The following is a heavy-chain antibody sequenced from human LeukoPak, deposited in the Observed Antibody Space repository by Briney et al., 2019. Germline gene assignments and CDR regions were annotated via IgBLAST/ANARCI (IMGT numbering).Heavy chain of an antibody. V-gene: IGHV5-10-1*01. J-gene: IGHJ4*02. Sequence: GESLKISCEASGYSFTSNWISWVRQMPGKGLEWMGRIDPRDSYTDFSPSFQGHVTISADKSISTAYLQWSSLKASDTAMYYCARATDVVSFDFWGQGILVTVSS. CDR2: IDPRDSYT. D-gene: IGHD5-18*01. CDR1: GYSFTSNW. CDR3: ARATDVVSFDF.